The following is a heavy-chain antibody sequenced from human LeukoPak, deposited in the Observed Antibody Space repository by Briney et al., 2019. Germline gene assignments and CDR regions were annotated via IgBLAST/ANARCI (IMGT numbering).Heavy chain of an antibody. CDR2: ISGSGGST. D-gene: IGHD3-3*01. J-gene: IGHJ4*02. V-gene: IGHV3-23*01. Sequence: GGSLRLSCAASGFTFSSYAMSWVRQAPGKGLEWVSAISGSGGSTYYADSVKGRFTISRDNSKNTLYLQMNSLRAEDTAVYYCAKMARSTIFGVVIILRSYFDYWGQGTLVTVSS. CDR1: GFTFSSYA. CDR3: AKMARSTIFGVVIILRSYFDY.